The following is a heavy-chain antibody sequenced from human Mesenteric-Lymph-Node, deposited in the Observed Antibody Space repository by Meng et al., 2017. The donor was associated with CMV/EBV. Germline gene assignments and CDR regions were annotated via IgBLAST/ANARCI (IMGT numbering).Heavy chain of an antibody. CDR1: GGSLSGYY. V-gene: IGHV4-34*01. J-gene: IGHJ4*02. CDR2: TDHSGGT. D-gene: IGHD6-6*01. Sequence: SETLSLTCAVYGGSLSGYYWSWFRQSPENGLEWIGETDHSGGTNYNPSLKSRVTISVDTSKNQFSLRLTSVTVADTAVYYCARALGGGSSPPGYWGQGTLVTVSS. CDR3: ARALGGGSSPPGY.